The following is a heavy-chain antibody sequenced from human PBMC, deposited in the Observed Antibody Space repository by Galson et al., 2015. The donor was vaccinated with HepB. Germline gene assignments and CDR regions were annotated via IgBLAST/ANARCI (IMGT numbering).Heavy chain of an antibody. D-gene: IGHD6-13*01. CDR2: ISGSGGST. J-gene: IGHJ3*02. V-gene: IGHV3-23*01. CDR1: GFTFSSYA. Sequence: SLRLSCAASGFTFSSYAMSWVRQAPGKGLEWVSAISGSGGSTYYADSVKGRFTISRDNSKNTLYLQMNSLRAEDTAVYYCAKDGRSSSWYSHDAFDIWGQGTMVTVSS. CDR3: AKDGRSSSWYSHDAFDI.